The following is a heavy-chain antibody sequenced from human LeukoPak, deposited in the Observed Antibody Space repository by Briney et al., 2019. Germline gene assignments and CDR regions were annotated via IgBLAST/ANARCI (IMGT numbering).Heavy chain of an antibody. CDR1: GGSIRSYY. D-gene: IGHD3-22*01. J-gene: IGHJ4*02. V-gene: IGHV4-59*01. Sequence: SETLSLTCTVSGGSIRSYYWSWIRQPPGKGLEWLGYIYSSGSTNYNPSLESRVTISVDTSKNQFSLKLSSVTAADTAVYYCARHYYHSSGSYSFDYWGQGTLVTVSS. CDR2: IYSSGST. CDR3: ARHYYHSSGSYSFDY.